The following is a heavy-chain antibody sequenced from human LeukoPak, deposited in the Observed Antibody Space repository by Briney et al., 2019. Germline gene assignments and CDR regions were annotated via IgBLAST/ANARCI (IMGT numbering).Heavy chain of an antibody. CDR1: GYTFTSYD. D-gene: IGHD3/OR15-3a*01. CDR3: ARVFDDLDFWFDP. V-gene: IGHV1-18*01. Sequence: ASVKVSCKASGYTFTSYDINWVRQATGQGLEWMGWISAYNGNTNYAQKLQGRVTMTTDTSTSTAYMELRSLRSDDTAVYYCARVFDDLDFWFDPWGQGTLVTVSS. J-gene: IGHJ5*02. CDR2: ISAYNGNT.